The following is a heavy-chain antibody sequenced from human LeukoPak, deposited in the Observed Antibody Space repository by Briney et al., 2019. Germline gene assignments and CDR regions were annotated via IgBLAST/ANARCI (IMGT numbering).Heavy chain of an antibody. CDR2: FDPEDGET. CDR3: AKQNPKGYYFDY. D-gene: IGHD2/OR15-2a*01. V-gene: IGHV1-24*01. J-gene: IGHJ4*02. CDR1: GYTLTELS. Sequence: ASVKVSCKVSGYTLTELSMHWVRQAPGKGLEWMGGFDPEDGETIYAQKFQGRVTMTEDTSTDTAYMELSSLRSEDTAVYYCAKQNPKGYYFDYWGQGTLVTVSS.